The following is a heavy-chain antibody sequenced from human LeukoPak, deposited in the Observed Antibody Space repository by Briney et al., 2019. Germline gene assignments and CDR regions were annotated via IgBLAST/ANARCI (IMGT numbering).Heavy chain of an antibody. CDR1: GFSLSTSGMR. CDR2: IDWDDDK. J-gene: IGHJ4*02. V-gene: IGHV2-70*04. CDR3: ARTTSYCGGDCYVD. D-gene: IGHD2-21*02. Sequence: SGPALVKPTQTLTLTCTFSGFSLSTSGMRVSWIRQPPGKALEWLARIDWDDDKFYSTSLKTRLTISKDPSKNQVVLTMTNMDPVDTATYYCARTTSYCGGDCYVDWGQGTLVTVSS.